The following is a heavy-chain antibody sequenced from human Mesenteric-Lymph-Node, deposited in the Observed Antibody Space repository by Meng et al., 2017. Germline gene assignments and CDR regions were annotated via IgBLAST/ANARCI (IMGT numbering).Heavy chain of an antibody. D-gene: IGHD2-15*01. CDR2: ISYDGNKK. J-gene: IGHJ4*02. CDR3: AKSLEAAATGFDY. CDR1: GFTFSSYG. V-gene: IGHV3-30*18. Sequence: QVQLVESGGGVVQPGRSLRLFCAASGFTFSSYGMHWVRQAPGKGLEWVALISYDGNKKYYGDSVKGRFTISRDISKNTLYLQMNSLRPEDTAVYFCAKSLEAAATGFDYWGQGTLVTVSS.